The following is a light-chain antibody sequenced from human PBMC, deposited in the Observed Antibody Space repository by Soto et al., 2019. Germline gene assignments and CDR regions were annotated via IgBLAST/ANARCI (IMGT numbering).Light chain of an antibody. CDR2: DVS. Sequence: QSVLTQPASVSGSPGQSITISCTGTSSDVGGYNYVSWYQQHPGKAPKLMIYDVSNRPSGVSNRFSGSKSGNTASLIISGLQAEDEADYYCSSYTSSSTLYVFGTGTKVTVL. CDR3: SSYTSSSTLYV. CDR1: SSDVGGYNY. V-gene: IGLV2-14*01. J-gene: IGLJ1*01.